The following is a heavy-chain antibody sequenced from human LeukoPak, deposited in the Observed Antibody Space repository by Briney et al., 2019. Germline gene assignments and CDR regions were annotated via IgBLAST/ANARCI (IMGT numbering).Heavy chain of an antibody. V-gene: IGHV4-59*01. Sequence: SETLSLTCTVSGGSISSYYWSWIRQPPGKGLEWIGYIYYSGSTNYNPSLKSRVTISVDTSKHQFSLKLSSVTAADTAVYYCARGQLGATDAFDIWGQGTMVTVSS. CDR2: IYYSGST. D-gene: IGHD1-26*01. CDR3: ARGQLGATDAFDI. CDR1: GGSISSYY. J-gene: IGHJ3*02.